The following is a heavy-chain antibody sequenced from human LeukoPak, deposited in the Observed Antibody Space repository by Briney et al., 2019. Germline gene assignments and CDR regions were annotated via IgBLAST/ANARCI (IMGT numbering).Heavy chain of an antibody. CDR3: ARRSPAYCGGDCYFDR. V-gene: IGHV1-46*01. CDR2: INPNGGGT. J-gene: IGHJ4*02. CDR1: GYTFTTYS. D-gene: IGHD2-21*02. Sequence: GASVKVSCKASGYTFTTYSIFWVRQAPGQGLEWVGMINPNGGGTSYSQRFQGRVTMTRDTSTSTVYMELSSMRSEDTAFYYCARRSPAYCGGDCYFDRWGQGTLVTVSS.